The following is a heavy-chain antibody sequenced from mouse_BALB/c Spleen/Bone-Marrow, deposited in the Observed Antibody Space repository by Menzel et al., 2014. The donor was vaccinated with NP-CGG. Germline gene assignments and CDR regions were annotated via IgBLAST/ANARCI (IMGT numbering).Heavy chain of an antibody. D-gene: IGHD2-3*01. Sequence: EVMLVESGGGLVKPGGSLKLSCAASGFTFSDYYMYWVRQTPEKRLEWVATISDGGGYTYYPDSVKGRFTISRDNAKNNLYLQMSSLKSEDTAMYYCARAPSMIPGYFGVWGAGTTVTVSS. CDR2: ISDGGGYT. CDR1: GFTFSDYY. CDR3: ARAPSMIPGYFGV. J-gene: IGHJ1*01. V-gene: IGHV5-4*02.